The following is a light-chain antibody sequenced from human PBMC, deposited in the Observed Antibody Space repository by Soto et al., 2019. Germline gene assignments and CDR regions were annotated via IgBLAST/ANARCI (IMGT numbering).Light chain of an antibody. J-gene: IGKJ1*01. CDR1: QSVSRSS. CDR3: QQNGSFPWT. V-gene: IGKV3-20*01. CDR2: GAS. Sequence: ENVLPQSPGTLSLSPGERATLSCRASQSVSRSSLAWYQQRPGQAPRLLIYGASSRATGIPDRFSGSGSGTDFTLTISRLEPEDFAVYYCQQNGSFPWTFGQGTKV.